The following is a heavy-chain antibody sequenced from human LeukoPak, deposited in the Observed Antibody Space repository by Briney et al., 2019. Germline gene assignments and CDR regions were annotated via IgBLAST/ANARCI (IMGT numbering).Heavy chain of an antibody. V-gene: IGHV3-48*03. Sequence: GGSLRLSCAASGFTFSSYEMNWVRQAPGKGLEWVSYISSSGSTIYYADSVKGRFTISRDNAKNSLYLQMNSLRAADTAVYYCARNTVTTGGYAFDIWGQGTMVTVSS. CDR1: GFTFSSYE. CDR3: ARNTVTTGGYAFDI. D-gene: IGHD4-17*01. J-gene: IGHJ3*02. CDR2: ISSSGSTI.